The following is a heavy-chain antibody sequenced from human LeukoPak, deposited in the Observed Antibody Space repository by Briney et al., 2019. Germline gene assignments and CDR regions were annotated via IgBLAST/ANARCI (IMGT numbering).Heavy chain of an antibody. V-gene: IGHV3-23*01. CDR2: ISGSGGST. J-gene: IGHJ4*02. Sequence: GGSLRLSCAASGFTFSSYAMSWVRQAPGKGLEWVSAISGSGGSTYYADSVKGRFTISRDNSKNTLYLQMNSLRAEDTAVYYRANSRTRPPKYYFDYWGQGTLVTVSS. D-gene: IGHD1-1*01. CDR3: ANSRTRPPKYYFDY. CDR1: GFTFSSYA.